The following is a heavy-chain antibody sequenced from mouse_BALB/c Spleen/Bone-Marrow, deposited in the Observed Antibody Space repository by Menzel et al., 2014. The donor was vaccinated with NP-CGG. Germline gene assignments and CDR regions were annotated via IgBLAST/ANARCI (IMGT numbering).Heavy chain of an antibody. J-gene: IGHJ4*01. Sequence: VKVVESGPGLVAPSQSLSITCTVSGFSLTGFGINWIRQPPGKGLEWLGMIWGDGTTDYNSALKSRLSIKKDNTKSQVYLKMNSLQAGDTARYYCAREKYGNYYAMDYWGQGTSVTGSS. CDR2: IWGDGTT. D-gene: IGHD2-10*02. CDR3: AREKYGNYYAMDY. CDR1: GFSLTGFG. V-gene: IGHV2-6-7*01.